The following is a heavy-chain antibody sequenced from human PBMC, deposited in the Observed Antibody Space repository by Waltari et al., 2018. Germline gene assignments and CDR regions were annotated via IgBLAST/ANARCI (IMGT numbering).Heavy chain of an antibody. Sequence: QLQLQESGPGLLKASETLSLTCTGPGGSMNTRIYYWGWIRQPPGKGLEWIGNIYYDGSAYYNPSLRSRVTISVDTSRNQFSLRLTSVSATDTALYYCARLYQDFGSTDYMDVWGKGTTVTVS. D-gene: IGHD3-3*01. CDR1: GGSMNTRIYY. CDR3: ARLYQDFGSTDYMDV. CDR2: IYYDGSA. J-gene: IGHJ6*03. V-gene: IGHV4-39*01.